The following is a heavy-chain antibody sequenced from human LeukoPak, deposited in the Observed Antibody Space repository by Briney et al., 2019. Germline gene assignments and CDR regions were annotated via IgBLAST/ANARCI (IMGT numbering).Heavy chain of an antibody. Sequence: SETLSLTCTVSDGSISSTSYYWGWIRQPPGKGLEWIGSIYYSGSTYYNPSLKSRVTISVDTSKNQFSLKLSSVTAADTAVYYCAGQGWYVDIFFHMDVWGKGTTVTISS. CDR2: IYYSGST. D-gene: IGHD6-19*01. CDR3: AGQGWYVDIFFHMDV. V-gene: IGHV4-39*01. J-gene: IGHJ6*03. CDR1: DGSISSTSYY.